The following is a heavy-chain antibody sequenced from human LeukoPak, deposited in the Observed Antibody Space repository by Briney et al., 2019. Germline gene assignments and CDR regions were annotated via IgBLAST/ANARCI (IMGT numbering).Heavy chain of an antibody. V-gene: IGHV3-11*01. CDR1: GLRFSDYY. CDR3: ATNLIGAGEYFQQ. CDR2: ISSGGDIM. D-gene: IGHD2/OR15-2a*01. J-gene: IGHJ1*01. Sequence: GGSLRLSCAASGLRFSDYYVSWIRQAPGKGLQWVSYISSGGDIMHYADSVKGRFTGSRDNAKNSGYLEMNSLGAEDTAVYYCATNLIGAGEYFQQWGQGTLVTVSS.